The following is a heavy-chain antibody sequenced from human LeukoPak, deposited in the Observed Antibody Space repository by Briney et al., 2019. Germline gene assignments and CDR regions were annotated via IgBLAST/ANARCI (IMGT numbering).Heavy chain of an antibody. D-gene: IGHD3-3*01. V-gene: IGHV3-73*01. CDR3: TPLEY. CDR1: GFTFGCSA. CDR2: IRSKANSYAT. Sequence: GGSLKLSCAASGFTFGCSAMHWVRQASGKGLEWVGRIRSKANSYATAYAASVKGRFTISRDDSKNTAYLQMNSLKTKDTAVYSCTPLEYWGQGTLVTVSS. J-gene: IGHJ4*02.